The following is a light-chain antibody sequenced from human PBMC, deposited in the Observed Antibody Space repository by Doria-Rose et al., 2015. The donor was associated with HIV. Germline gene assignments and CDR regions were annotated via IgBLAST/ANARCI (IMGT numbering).Light chain of an antibody. CDR3: QQYGTSRGT. J-gene: IGKJ5*01. V-gene: IGKV3-20*01. Sequence: EIVLTQSPGTLSLSPGERATLSCRASQRVKSSYLAWYRHKPSQAPRLLIYDASTRATGIPDRFSGSGSGTDFTLTISRLEPEDVAVYYCQQYGTSRGTF. CDR2: DAS. CDR1: QRVKSSY.